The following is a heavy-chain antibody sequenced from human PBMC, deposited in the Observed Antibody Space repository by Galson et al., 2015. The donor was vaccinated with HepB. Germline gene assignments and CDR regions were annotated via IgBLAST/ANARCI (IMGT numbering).Heavy chain of an antibody. Sequence: SLRLSCAASGFTFSSYGMHWVRQAPGKGLEWVAVIWYDGSNKYYADSVKGRFTISRDNSKNTLYLQMNSLRAEDTAVYYCASNPTTVSYYYYMDVWGKGTTVTVSS. V-gene: IGHV3-33*01. CDR1: GFTFSSYG. CDR3: ASNPTTVSYYYYMDV. D-gene: IGHD4-11*01. CDR2: IWYDGSNK. J-gene: IGHJ6*03.